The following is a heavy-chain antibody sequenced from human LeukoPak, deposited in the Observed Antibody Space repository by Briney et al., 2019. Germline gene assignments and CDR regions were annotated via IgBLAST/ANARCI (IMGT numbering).Heavy chain of an antibody. D-gene: IGHD6-19*01. CDR1: GFTFSIYG. CDR2: ISGSGGST. Sequence: GGSLRLSCPASGFTFSIYGMSWVRQAPGKGLEWVSAISGSGGSTYYADSVKGRFTISRDNSKNTLYLQMNSLRAEDTAVYYCAKDDSSGDFDYWGQGTLVTVSS. V-gene: IGHV3-23*01. CDR3: AKDDSSGDFDY. J-gene: IGHJ4*02.